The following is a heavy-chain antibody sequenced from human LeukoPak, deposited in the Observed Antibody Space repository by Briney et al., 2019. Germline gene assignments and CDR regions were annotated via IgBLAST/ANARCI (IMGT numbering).Heavy chain of an antibody. CDR2: ISGSGGST. D-gene: IGHD2-15*01. V-gene: IGHV3-23*01. J-gene: IGHJ6*03. CDR3: AKRLCSGGSCPSYYYYMDV. CDR1: GFTFSSYA. Sequence: GGSLRLSCAASGFTFSSYAMSWVPQAPGKGLEWVSAISGSGGSTYYADSVKGRFTISRDNSKNTLYLQMNSLRAEDTAVYYCAKRLCSGGSCPSYYYYMDVWGKGTTVTVSS.